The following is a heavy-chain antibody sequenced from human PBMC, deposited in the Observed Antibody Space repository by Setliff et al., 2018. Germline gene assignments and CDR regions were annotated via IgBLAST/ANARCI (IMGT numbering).Heavy chain of an antibody. CDR1: GASITSGGFY. Sequence: SETLSLTCSVSGASITSGGFYWTWIRQPAGKGLEWIGHISPSGSTTYNPSLKSRVTISLDTSKNHFSLNLRSVTAADTAVYYCARLSPYNTGPPFDYWGQGTLVTVSS. D-gene: IGHD2-8*02. CDR2: ISPSGST. V-gene: IGHV4-61*09. CDR3: ARLSPYNTGPPFDY. J-gene: IGHJ4*02.